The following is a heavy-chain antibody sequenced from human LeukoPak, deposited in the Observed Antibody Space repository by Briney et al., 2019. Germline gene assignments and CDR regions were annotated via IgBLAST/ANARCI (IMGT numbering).Heavy chain of an antibody. J-gene: IGHJ4*02. CDR1: GFTFSSYA. D-gene: IGHD6-19*01. CDR3: AKETVAAPPIDY. Sequence: RSGGSLRLSCSASGFTFSSYAMRWVRQAPGKGLEWVSAISGSAYSSSYAYSVRGRFTISRENSKNTLYLQMNSLRAEDTAVYYCAKETVAAPPIDYWGQGTLVTVYS. V-gene: IGHV3-23*01. CDR2: ISGSAYSS.